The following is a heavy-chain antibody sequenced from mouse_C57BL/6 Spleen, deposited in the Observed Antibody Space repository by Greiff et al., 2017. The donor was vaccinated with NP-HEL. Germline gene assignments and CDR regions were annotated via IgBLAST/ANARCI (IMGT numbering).Heavy chain of an antibody. Sequence: EVQLQQSGAELVRPGASVKLSCTASGFNIKDDYMHWVKQRPEQGLEWIGWIDPENGDTESASKFQGKATITADTSSNTAYLQLSSLTSEDTAVYYCTTGDKDYLDYWGQGTTLTVSS. J-gene: IGHJ2*01. CDR1: GFNIKDDY. V-gene: IGHV14-4*01. CDR2: IDPENGDT. CDR3: TTGDKDYLDY.